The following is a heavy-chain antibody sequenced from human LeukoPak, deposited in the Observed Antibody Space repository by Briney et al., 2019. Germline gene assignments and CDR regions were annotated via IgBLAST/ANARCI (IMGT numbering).Heavy chain of an antibody. J-gene: IGHJ6*02. CDR2: IAFEGVNN. V-gene: IGHV3-30*04. CDR1: RYTYKNYA. D-gene: IGHD1-26*01. CDR3: ARATGGSYYDADYYYGLDV. Sequence: GGPLTLSCTASRYTYKNYAMQGGRQARGKGGEREAMIAFEGVNNYYTGSVKGRFTISRDNSKNTLYLQMNSLRPEDSAVYYCARATGGSYYDADYYYGLDVWGQGTTVTVS.